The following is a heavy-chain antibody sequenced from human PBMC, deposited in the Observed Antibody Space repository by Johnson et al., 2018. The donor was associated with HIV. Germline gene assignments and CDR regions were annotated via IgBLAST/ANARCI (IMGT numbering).Heavy chain of an antibody. CDR3: AKDRFSGYAFSGAFDI. V-gene: IGHV3-30-3*01. CDR2: ISYDGSNK. D-gene: IGHD5-12*01. CDR1: GITFSDYA. J-gene: IGHJ3*02. Sequence: QVQLVESGGGVVQPRRSLRLSCTASGITFSDYAMHWVRQAPGKGLEWVAVISYDGSNKYYADSVKGRFTISRDNAKNSLYLQMNSLRAEDTAVYYCAKDRFSGYAFSGAFDIWGQGTMVTVSS.